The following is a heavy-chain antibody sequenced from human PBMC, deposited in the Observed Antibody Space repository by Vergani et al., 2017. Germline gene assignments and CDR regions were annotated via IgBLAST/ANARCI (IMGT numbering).Heavy chain of an antibody. V-gene: IGHV4-39*07. J-gene: IGHJ6*02. Sequence: QLQLQESGPGLVKPSETLSLTCTVSGGSISSSSYYWGWIRQPPGKGLEWIGSIYYSGSTYYNPSLKSRVTISVDTSKNTLYLQMNSLRAEDTAVYYCANNQPAPFGMDVWGQGTTVTVSS. CDR1: GGSISSSSYY. D-gene: IGHD1-14*01. CDR2: IYYSGST. CDR3: ANNQPAPFGMDV.